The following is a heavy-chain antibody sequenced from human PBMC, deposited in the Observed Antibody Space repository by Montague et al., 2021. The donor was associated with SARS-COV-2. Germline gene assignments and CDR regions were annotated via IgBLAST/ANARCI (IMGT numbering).Heavy chain of an antibody. J-gene: IGHJ6*03. V-gene: IGHV4-39*01. CDR1: GDSISASDYY. CDR3: ATRYSDTWAPFYHYLDD. D-gene: IGHD1-14*01. Sequence: SETLSLTCIVSGDSISASDYYWGWLRQPPGMGRMGIGSISDRRNAAYKAYIQIRIAISVDTSKNQFSLKAKFVTAAATAVYYCATRYSDTWAPFYHYLDDWGRGTTVIVSS. CDR2: ISDRRNA.